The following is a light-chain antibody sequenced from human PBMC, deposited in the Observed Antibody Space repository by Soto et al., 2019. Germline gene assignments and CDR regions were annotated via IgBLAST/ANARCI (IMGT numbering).Light chain of an antibody. CDR3: QQYYSPWT. J-gene: IGKJ1*01. V-gene: IGKV4-1*01. CDR2: WAS. CDR1: QSILYSSNNKNY. Sequence: DIVMTQSPDSLAVSLGGRATINCKSSQSILYSSNNKNYLAWYQQKPGQPPKLLIYWASTRESGVPDRFSGSGSGTDFTLTISSLQAKDVAVYYCQQYYSPWTFGQGTKVEIK.